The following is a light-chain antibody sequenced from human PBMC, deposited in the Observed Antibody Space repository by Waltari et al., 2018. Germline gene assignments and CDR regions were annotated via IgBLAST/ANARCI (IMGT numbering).Light chain of an antibody. CDR2: GAS. V-gene: IGKV3-20*01. CDR3: QHYVRLPAT. CDR1: QSVSRT. Sequence: EIVLTRSPGILSLSPGERATLSCRASQSVSRTLAWYQQRPGQAPRLLIYGASSRATGIPDRVSGGGSGTDFSLTISRLEPEDFAVYYCQHYVRLPATFGQGTKVEIK. J-gene: IGKJ1*01.